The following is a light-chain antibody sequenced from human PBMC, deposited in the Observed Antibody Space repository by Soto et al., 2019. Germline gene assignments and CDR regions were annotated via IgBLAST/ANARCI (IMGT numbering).Light chain of an antibody. CDR2: EVT. CDR1: NSDVGSYNL. V-gene: IGLV2-23*02. J-gene: IGLJ2*01. CDR3: CSYAGSSTWV. Sequence: QSVLTQPASVSGSPGQSITISCTGTNSDVGSYNLVSWYQQHPDKAPKLMIYEVTKRPSGVSNRFSGSKSGNTASLTISGLQAEDEADYYCCSYAGSSTWVFGGGTSSPS.